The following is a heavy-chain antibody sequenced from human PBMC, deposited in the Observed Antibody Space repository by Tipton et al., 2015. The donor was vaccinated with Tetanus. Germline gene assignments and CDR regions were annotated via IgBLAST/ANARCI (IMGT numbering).Heavy chain of an antibody. Sequence: TLSLTCTVSGGSISSYYWSWIRQPAGKGLEWIGRIYTSGSTNYNPSLKSRVTMSVDTSKNRFSLKLSSVTAADTAVYYCARDSRPMYSSGWAFDYWGQGTLVTVSS. CDR2: IYTSGST. D-gene: IGHD6-19*01. J-gene: IGHJ4*02. V-gene: IGHV4-4*07. CDR3: ARDSRPMYSSGWAFDY. CDR1: GGSISSYY.